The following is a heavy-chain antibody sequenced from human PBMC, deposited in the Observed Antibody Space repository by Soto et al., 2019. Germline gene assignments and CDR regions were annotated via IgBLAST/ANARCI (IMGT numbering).Heavy chain of an antibody. CDR2: ISYDGSNK. J-gene: IGHJ4*02. CDR1: GFTFSSYA. Sequence: GGSLRLSCAASGFTFSSYAMHWVRQAPGKGLEWVAVISYDGSNKYYADSVKGRFTISRDNSKNTLYLQMNSLRAEDTAVYYCARVKRSSWPYFDYWGQGTLVTVSS. CDR3: ARVKRSSWPYFDY. V-gene: IGHV3-30-3*01. D-gene: IGHD6-13*01.